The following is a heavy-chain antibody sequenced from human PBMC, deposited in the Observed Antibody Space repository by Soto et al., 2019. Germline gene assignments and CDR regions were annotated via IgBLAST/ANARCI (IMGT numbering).Heavy chain of an antibody. J-gene: IGHJ6*02. V-gene: IGHV4-30-4*01. CDR3: ARHRIEVTGKLSYLGSSAHYYYYYGLDV. Sequence: QVQLQESGPGLVTPSQTLSLTCTVSGGSVSSGDYYWTWIRQPPGKGLEWIGYIYYSGSTYYNPSLKSRVTISVDTSKNQFSLKLSSVAAADTAVYYCARHRIEVTGKLSYLGSSAHYYYYYGLDVWGQGTTVTVSS. D-gene: IGHD6-19*01. CDR2: IYYSGST. CDR1: GGSVSSGDYY.